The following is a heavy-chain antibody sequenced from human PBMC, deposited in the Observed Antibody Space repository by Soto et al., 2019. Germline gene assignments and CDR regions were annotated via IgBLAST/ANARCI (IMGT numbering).Heavy chain of an antibody. J-gene: IGHJ6*02. Sequence: VQLVESGGGLVKPGGSLRLSCAASGFTFSNAWMNWVRQAPGKGLEWVGRIKSKTDGGTTDYAAPVKGRFTISRDDSKNTLYLQMNSLKTEDTAVYYCTSGGYNYGYYYYYGMDVWGQGTTVTVSS. D-gene: IGHD5-12*01. V-gene: IGHV3-15*07. CDR2: IKSKTDGGTT. CDR3: TSGGYNYGYYYYYGMDV. CDR1: GFTFSNAW.